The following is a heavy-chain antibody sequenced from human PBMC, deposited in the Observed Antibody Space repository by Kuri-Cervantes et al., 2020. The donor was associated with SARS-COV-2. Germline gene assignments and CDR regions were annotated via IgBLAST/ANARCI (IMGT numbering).Heavy chain of an antibody. J-gene: IGHJ4*02. CDR3: AHTGVGDLFDY. CDR2: IYWDDDK. Sequence: SGPPLVQPTHLCMLICSFSGFSLSTSGVSVGWIRQPPGKALEWLALIYWDDDKRYGPSLKSRLTVTKDTSKNQVVLTMTNMDPVDTATYYCAHTGVGDLFDYWGQGTLVTVSS. V-gene: IGHV2-5*05. D-gene: IGHD3-16*01. CDR1: GFSLSTSGVS.